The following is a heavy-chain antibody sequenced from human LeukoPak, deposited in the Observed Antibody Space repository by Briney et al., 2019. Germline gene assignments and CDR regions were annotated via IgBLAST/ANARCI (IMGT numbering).Heavy chain of an antibody. CDR3: ASGNLAARPGGDY. J-gene: IGHJ4*02. CDR2: MNPNSGNT. V-gene: IGHV1-8*01. Sequence: ASVKVSCKASGYTFTSYDINWVRQATGQGLEWMGWMNPNSGNTGYAQKFQGRVTMTRNTSISTAYMELSSLRSEATAVYSCASGNLAARPGGDYWGQGTLVTVSS. D-gene: IGHD6-6*01. CDR1: GYTFTSYD.